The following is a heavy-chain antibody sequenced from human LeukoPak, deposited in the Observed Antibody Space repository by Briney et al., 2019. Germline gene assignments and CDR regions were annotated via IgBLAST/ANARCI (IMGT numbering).Heavy chain of an antibody. Sequence: GASVKVSCKVSGYTLTELSMHWVRQAPGKGLEWMGGFDPEDGETIYAQKFQDRVTMTEDTSTDTAYMELSSLRSEDTAVYYCATYDSYYAVLDYWGQGTPVTVSS. CDR1: GYTLTELS. D-gene: IGHD1-26*01. J-gene: IGHJ4*02. CDR3: ATYDSYYAVLDY. V-gene: IGHV1-24*01. CDR2: FDPEDGET.